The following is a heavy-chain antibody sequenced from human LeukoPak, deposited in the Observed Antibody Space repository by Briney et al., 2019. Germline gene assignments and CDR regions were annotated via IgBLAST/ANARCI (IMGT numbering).Heavy chain of an antibody. Sequence: GGSLRLSCVASGFIFSNYEMNWVRQTPGKGLEWVSYISDHGKSRNYVDSVKGRFTISRDNAKNSLYLQMNSLRVEDTAIYFCARARIAAPLLDYWGQGTLVTVSS. CDR3: ARARIAAPLLDY. CDR2: ISDHGKSR. V-gene: IGHV3-48*03. D-gene: IGHD6-13*01. CDR1: GFIFSNYE. J-gene: IGHJ4*02.